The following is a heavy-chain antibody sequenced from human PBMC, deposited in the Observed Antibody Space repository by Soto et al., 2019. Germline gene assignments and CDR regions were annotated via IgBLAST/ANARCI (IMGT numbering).Heavy chain of an antibody. CDR2: IYYSGST. CDR3: XXXXXXXWSGWGYFDY. V-gene: IGHV4-31*01. J-gene: IGHJ4*02. Sequence: QVQLQESGPGLVKPSQTLSLTCTVSGGSISSGGYYWSWIRQHPGKGLEWIGYIYYSGSTYYNPXXXXXXXXXXXXXXXXXXXXXXXXXXXXXXXXXXXXXXXXXWSGWGYFDYWGQGTLVTVSS. CDR1: GGSISSGGYY.